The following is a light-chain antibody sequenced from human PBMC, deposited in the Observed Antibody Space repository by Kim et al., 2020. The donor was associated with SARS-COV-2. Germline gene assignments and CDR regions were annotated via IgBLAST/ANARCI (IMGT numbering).Light chain of an antibody. J-gene: IGKJ2*01. V-gene: IGKV1-33*01. Sequence: DIQMTQSPSSLSVSVGDRVTITCQASQDIRNYVNWYQQRPGKAPKFVIYDASELETGAPSRFSGSGFGTDFTFTITNVQPEDIATYYCHQYDDVPYTFGQGTKLE. CDR1: QDIRNY. CDR2: DAS. CDR3: HQYDDVPYT.